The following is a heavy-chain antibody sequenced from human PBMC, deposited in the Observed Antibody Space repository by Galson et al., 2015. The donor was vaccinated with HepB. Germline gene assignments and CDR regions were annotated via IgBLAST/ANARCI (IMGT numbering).Heavy chain of an antibody. CDR2: ISGSGGST. J-gene: IGHJ4*02. D-gene: IGHD6-13*01. CDR3: AKSLGPSSWYGIDY. CDR1: GFTFSSYA. Sequence: SLRLSCAASGFTFSSYAMSWVRQAPGKGLEWVSAISGSGGSTYYADSVKGRFTISRDNSKNTLYLQMNSLRAEDTAVYYCAKSLGPSSWYGIDYWGQGTLVTVSS. V-gene: IGHV3-23*01.